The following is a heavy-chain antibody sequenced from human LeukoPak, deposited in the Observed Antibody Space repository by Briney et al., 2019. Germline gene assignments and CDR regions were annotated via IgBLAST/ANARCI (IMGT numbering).Heavy chain of an antibody. CDR1: GFTFSTYW. J-gene: IGHJ6*03. V-gene: IGHV3-7*01. Sequence: PGGSLRLACASSGFTFSTYWMGWVRQAPGKGLEWVANIKQDGSEKNYVDSVKGRFTISRDNAKKSLYLQMNSLRAEDTAVYYCAREELGYCSSISCPDYYYYYMDVWAKGTTVTVSS. D-gene: IGHD2-2*01. CDR2: IKQDGSEK. CDR3: AREELGYCSSISCPDYYYYYMDV.